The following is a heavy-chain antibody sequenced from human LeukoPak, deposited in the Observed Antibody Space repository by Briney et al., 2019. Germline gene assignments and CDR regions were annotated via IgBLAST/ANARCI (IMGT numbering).Heavy chain of an antibody. D-gene: IGHD6-19*01. CDR3: AREGGNGWYSGWFDP. J-gene: IGHJ5*02. Sequence: PGGSLRLSCAASGFTFSSYWMSWVRQAPGKGLEWVANIKQDGSEKYYVDSVKGRFTISRDNAENLLYLEMNSLRAEDTAVYYCAREGGNGWYSGWFDPWGQGILVTVSS. V-gene: IGHV3-7*01. CDR1: GFTFSSYW. CDR2: IKQDGSEK.